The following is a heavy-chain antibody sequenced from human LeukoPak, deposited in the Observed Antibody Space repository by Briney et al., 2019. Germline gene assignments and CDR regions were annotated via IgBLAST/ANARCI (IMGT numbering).Heavy chain of an antibody. CDR1: GFTFSSYG. D-gene: IGHD2-21*01. J-gene: IGHJ4*02. CDR2: IRYDGSSK. V-gene: IGHV3-30*02. Sequence: GGSLRLSCAASGFTFSSYGMHWVRQAPGKGLEWVAFIRYDGSSKYYADSVKGRFTISRDNSKNTLYLQMNSLRAEDTAMYYCANDYSNKALNFDYWGQGTLVTVSS. CDR3: ANDYSNKALNFDY.